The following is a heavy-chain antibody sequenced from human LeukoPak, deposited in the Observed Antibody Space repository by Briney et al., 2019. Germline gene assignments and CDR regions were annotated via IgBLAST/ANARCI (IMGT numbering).Heavy chain of an antibody. CDR1: GGSISSSSYY. CDR2: IYYSGST. V-gene: IGHV4-39*07. Sequence: SETLSLTCTVSGGSISSSSYYWGWIRQFPGKGLEWIGSIYYSGSTNYNPSLKSRVTMSVDTSKNQFSLKLSSVTAADTAVYYCARDLPPDDSSGYYFGSAFDIWGQGTMVTVSS. D-gene: IGHD3-22*01. CDR3: ARDLPPDDSSGYYFGSAFDI. J-gene: IGHJ3*02.